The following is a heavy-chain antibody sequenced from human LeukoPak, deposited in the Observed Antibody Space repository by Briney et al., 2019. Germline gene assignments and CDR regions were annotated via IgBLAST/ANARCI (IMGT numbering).Heavy chain of an antibody. V-gene: IGHV3-11*01. J-gene: IGHJ4*02. CDR3: AREAAEAGIYDY. CDR2: ISSRGFTI. Sequence: GGSLRLSCAASGFTFSDYYMTWIRQAPGKGLEWVSYISSRGFTIYYADSVKGRFTISWDNAKNSLYLQMNSLRVEDTAVYYCAREAAEAGIYDYWGQGTLVTVSS. D-gene: IGHD6-19*01. CDR1: GFTFSDYY.